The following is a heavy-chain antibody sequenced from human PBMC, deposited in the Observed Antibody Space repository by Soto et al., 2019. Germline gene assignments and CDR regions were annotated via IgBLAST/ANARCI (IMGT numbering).Heavy chain of an antibody. Sequence: QVQLVESGGGVVQPGRSLRLSCAASGFTFSSYGMHWVRQAPGKGLEWVAVISYDGSNKYYADSVKGRFTISRDNSKNTLYLQMNRLRAEDTAVYYCATSGDFWSGYYPHLAYYYYGMDVWGQGTTVTVSS. CDR1: GFTFSSYG. CDR3: ATSGDFWSGYYPHLAYYYYGMDV. V-gene: IGHV3-30*03. J-gene: IGHJ6*02. D-gene: IGHD3-3*01. CDR2: ISYDGSNK.